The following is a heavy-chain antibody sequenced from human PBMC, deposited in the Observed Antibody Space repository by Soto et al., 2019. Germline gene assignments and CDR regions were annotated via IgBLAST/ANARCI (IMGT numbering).Heavy chain of an antibody. D-gene: IGHD3-10*01. CDR3: ATIYGSGSSLGWFDP. Sequence: QLQLQESGPGLVKPSETLSLTCSVFGGSISRSGYYGAWIRQPPGQGLEWIAGVYYSGSTFYNQYLKSRVTTSVDTSKDHFSMKLPSGTAADTAVYYCATIYGSGSSLGWFDPWGQGTLVTVSA. J-gene: IGHJ5*02. CDR1: GGSISRSGYY. V-gene: IGHV4-39*02. CDR2: VYYSGST.